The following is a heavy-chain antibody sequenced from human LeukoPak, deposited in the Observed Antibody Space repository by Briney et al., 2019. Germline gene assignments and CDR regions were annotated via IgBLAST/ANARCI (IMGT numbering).Heavy chain of an antibody. J-gene: IGHJ3*02. CDR2: IYYSGST. V-gene: IGHV4-39*07. CDR3: ARDLLRPTAFDI. CDR1: GGSISSSSYY. Sequence: SETLSLTCTVSGGSISSSSYYWGGIREPAGKGLEWIGSIYYSGSTYCNPSLKSRSAMSLDKASNAFCVRLSSVTAAGPAVYYCARDLLRPTAFDIGGQETMATVSP. D-gene: IGHD5-12*01.